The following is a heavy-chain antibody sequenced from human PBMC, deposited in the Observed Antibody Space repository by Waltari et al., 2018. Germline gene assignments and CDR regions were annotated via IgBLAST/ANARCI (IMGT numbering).Heavy chain of an antibody. V-gene: IGHV1-69*08. CDR3: ARDRIAAAGKPFDY. CDR1: GGTFSSYA. CDR2: IIPIFGTA. D-gene: IGHD6-13*01. J-gene: IGHJ4*02. Sequence: QVQLVQSGAEVKKPGSSVKVSCKASGGTFSSYAISWGRQAPGQGLEWMGRIIPIFGTANVAQKFQVRVTITADKSTSTAYMELSSLRSEDTAVYYCARDRIAAAGKPFDYWGQGTLVTVSS.